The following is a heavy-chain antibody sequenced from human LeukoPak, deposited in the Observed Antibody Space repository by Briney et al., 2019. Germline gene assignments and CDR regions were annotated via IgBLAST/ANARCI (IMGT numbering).Heavy chain of an antibody. CDR3: AIPGGAYCGGDCYWSLRPFDY. V-gene: IGHV3-23*01. CDR1: GFTFSSYA. Sequence: PGGSLRLSCAASGFTFSSYAMSWVRQAPGKGLEWVLAISGSGGSTYYADSVKGRFTISRDNSKNTLYQQMNSLRAEDTAVYYCAIPGGAYCGGDCYWSLRPFDYLGQGTLVTVSS. CDR2: ISGSGGST. D-gene: IGHD2-21*02. J-gene: IGHJ4*02.